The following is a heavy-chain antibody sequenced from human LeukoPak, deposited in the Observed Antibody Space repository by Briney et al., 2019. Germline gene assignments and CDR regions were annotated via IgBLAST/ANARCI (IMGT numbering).Heavy chain of an antibody. J-gene: IGHJ6*02. CDR1: GFIFSNYA. V-gene: IGHV3-23*01. CDR2: ISDSAFST. CDR3: AKVPYSDYGSGRPPFMDV. D-gene: IGHD3-10*01. Sequence: GGSLRLSCAASGFIFSNYAMSWVRQAPGKGLEWVSTISDSAFSTYCADSVQGRFTISRDNSRNTLYLQMDTLRAEDTAIYYCAKVPYSDYGSGRPPFMDVWGQGTAVAVSS.